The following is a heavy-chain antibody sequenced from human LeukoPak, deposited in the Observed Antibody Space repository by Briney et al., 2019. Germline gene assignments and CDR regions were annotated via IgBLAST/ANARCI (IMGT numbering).Heavy chain of an antibody. J-gene: IGHJ4*02. Sequence: GRSLRLSCAASGLTFSSYGVHWVRQAPGKGLEWVAVIWYDGSNKYYADSVKGRFTISRDNSKNTLYLQMNSLRAEDTAVYYCGRTYVDYWGQGTLVTVSS. V-gene: IGHV3-33*01. CDR2: IWYDGSNK. CDR3: GRTYVDY. CDR1: GLTFSSYG.